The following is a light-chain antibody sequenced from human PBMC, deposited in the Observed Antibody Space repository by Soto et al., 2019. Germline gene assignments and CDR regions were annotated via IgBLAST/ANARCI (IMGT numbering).Light chain of an antibody. CDR3: QQYGSPPCT. J-gene: IGKJ1*01. Sequence: VVQISAGTVSLYQGERATLSCMASQSVSSSYLAWYQQKPGQAPRLLIYGASSRATGIPDRFSGSGSGTDVTLTISRLEPEDYAVYYCQQYGSPPCTFGQGTKADI. CDR2: GAS. V-gene: IGKV3-20*01. CDR1: QSVSSSY.